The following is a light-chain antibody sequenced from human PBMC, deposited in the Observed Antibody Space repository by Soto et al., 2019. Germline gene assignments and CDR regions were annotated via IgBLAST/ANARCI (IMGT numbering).Light chain of an antibody. CDR3: QQYGNSPQIT. CDR1: QSLRSD. CDR2: GAS. Sequence: EIVMTQSPATLSVSPGERATLSCRASQSLRSDLAWYQQKPGQAPRLLIYGASTRATDIPDRFSGSGSGTDFTLTISRLEPEDFAVYYCQQYGNSPQITFGGGTKVDIK. J-gene: IGKJ4*01. V-gene: IGKV3-15*01.